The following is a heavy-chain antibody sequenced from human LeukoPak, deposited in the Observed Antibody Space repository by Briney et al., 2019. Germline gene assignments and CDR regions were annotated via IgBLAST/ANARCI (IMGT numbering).Heavy chain of an antibody. CDR1: GGTFSSYA. Sequence: GASAKVSCKASGGTFSSYAISWVRQAPGQGLEWMGGIIPIFGTANYAQKFQGRVTITADESTSTAYMELSSLRSEDTAVYYCARGRSGYPRFPFLAIWGQGTMVTVSS. CDR2: IIPIFGTA. J-gene: IGHJ3*02. D-gene: IGHD3-3*01. V-gene: IGHV1-69*13. CDR3: ARGRSGYPRFPFLAI.